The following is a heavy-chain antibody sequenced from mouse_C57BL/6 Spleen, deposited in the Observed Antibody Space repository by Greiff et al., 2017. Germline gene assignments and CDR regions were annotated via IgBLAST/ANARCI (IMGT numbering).Heavy chain of an antibody. V-gene: IGHV1-72*01. CDR2: IDPNSGGT. CDR1: GYTFTSYW. CDR3: AREAFRYYAMDY. Sequence: QVQLQQPGAELVKPGASVKLSCKASGYTFTSYWMHWVKQRPGRGLEWLGRIDPNSGGTKYNEKFKSKATLTVDKPSSTAYMQRSSLTSEDSAVYYCAREAFRYYAMDYWGQGTSVTVSS. J-gene: IGHJ4*01.